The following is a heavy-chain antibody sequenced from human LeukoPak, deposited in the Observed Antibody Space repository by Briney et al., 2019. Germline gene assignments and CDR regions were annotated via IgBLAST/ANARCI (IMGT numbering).Heavy chain of an antibody. V-gene: IGHV3-48*03. CDR3: ARDYGGTSPFDS. CDR1: GYTFSNYE. Sequence: GGSLRLSCAASGYTFSNYEMHWVRQAPGKGLEWVSYISRSGGDIYYAESVKGRFTISRDNANNSLYLDMNSLRAEDTAVYYCARDYGGTSPFDSWGQGTLVTVSS. J-gene: IGHJ4*02. CDR2: ISRSGGDI. D-gene: IGHD4-23*01.